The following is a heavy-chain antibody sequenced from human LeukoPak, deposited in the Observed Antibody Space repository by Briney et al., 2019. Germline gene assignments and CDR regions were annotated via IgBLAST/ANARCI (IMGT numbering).Heavy chain of an antibody. CDR3: ARDKQGSFIY. CDR1: GFTFSTYG. D-gene: IGHD6-19*01. Sequence: PGGSLRLSCAASGFTFSTYGMSWVRLAPGKGLEWVASIKQDGSEKNYVDSVKGRFTISRDNARNSLSLQMNSLRAEDTAVFYCARDKQGSFIYWGQGTLVTVSS. J-gene: IGHJ4*02. V-gene: IGHV3-7*01. CDR2: IKQDGSEK.